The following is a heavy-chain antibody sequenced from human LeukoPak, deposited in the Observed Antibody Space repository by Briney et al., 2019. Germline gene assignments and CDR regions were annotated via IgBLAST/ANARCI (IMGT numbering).Heavy chain of an antibody. J-gene: IGHJ5*02. CDR1: GFTFSSYA. V-gene: IGHV3-23*01. Sequence: GGPLRLSCAASGFTFSSYAMSWVRQAPGKGLEWVSAISGSGGSTYYADSVKGRFTISRDNSKNTLYLQMNSLRAEDTAVYYCAKDPGSGWYKNWFDPWGQGTLVTVSS. CDR3: AKDPGSGWYKNWFDP. D-gene: IGHD6-19*01. CDR2: ISGSGGST.